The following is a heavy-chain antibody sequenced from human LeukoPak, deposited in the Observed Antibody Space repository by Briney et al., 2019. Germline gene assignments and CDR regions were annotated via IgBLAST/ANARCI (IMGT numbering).Heavy chain of an antibody. J-gene: IGHJ5*02. CDR3: ARESGGVAVAGTPWFDP. CDR1: GYTFTSYG. V-gene: IGHV1-18*01. Sequence: ASVKVSCKASGYTFTSYGISWVRQAPGQGLEWMGWISAYNGNTNYAQKLQGRVTMTTDTSTSTAYTELRSLRSDDTAVYYCARESGGVAVAGTPWFDPWGQGTLVTVSS. D-gene: IGHD6-19*01. CDR2: ISAYNGNT.